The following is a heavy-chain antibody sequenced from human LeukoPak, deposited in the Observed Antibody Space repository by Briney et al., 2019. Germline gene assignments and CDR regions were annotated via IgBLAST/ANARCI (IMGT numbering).Heavy chain of an antibody. J-gene: IGHJ4*02. CDR1: GFTFTSYA. CDR3: AKDYPAACGGHCPADS. CDR2: MSYDGGKT. D-gene: IGHD2-21*02. V-gene: IGHV3-30*18. Sequence: PGGSLRLSCVVSGFTFTSYAMHWVRQAPGKGLEWVSRMSYDGGKTYYADSVKGRFTISRDNSKNTLYLQMNSLRTEDTALYYCAKDYPAACGGHCPADSWAQGTLVSVST.